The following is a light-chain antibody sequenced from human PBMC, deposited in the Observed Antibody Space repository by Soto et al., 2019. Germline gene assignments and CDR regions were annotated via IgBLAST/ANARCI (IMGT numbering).Light chain of an antibody. Sequence: QSVLTQPASVSGSPGQSITISCTGTSSDVGGYNYVSWYQQHPGKAPKLMIYDVSNRPSGVSNRFSGSKSGNTASLTISGLQAEDEADYYCSSYTSSNTCVFGTGTKVTVL. CDR1: SSDVGGYNY. J-gene: IGLJ1*01. CDR2: DVS. CDR3: SSYTSSNTCV. V-gene: IGLV2-14*01.